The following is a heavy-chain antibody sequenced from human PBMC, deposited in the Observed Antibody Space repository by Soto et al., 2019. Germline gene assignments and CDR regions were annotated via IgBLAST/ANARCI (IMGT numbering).Heavy chain of an antibody. Sequence: GGSLRLSCAASGFTFSSYGMHWVRQAPGKGLEWVAVISYDGSNKYYADSVKGRFTISRDNSKNTLYLQMNSLRAEDTAVYYCAKDHRLLWFGESMDVWGQGTTVTVSS. J-gene: IGHJ6*02. D-gene: IGHD3-10*01. CDR2: ISYDGSNK. V-gene: IGHV3-30*18. CDR3: AKDHRLLWFGESMDV. CDR1: GFTFSSYG.